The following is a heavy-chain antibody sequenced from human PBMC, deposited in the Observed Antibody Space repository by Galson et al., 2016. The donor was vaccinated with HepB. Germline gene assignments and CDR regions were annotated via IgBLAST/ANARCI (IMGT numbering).Heavy chain of an antibody. Sequence: SLRLSCAASGFIVSSHYMNWVRQAPGKGLEWVSIIYSGGATYYADSVKGRFTISRDNPTNTLHLQTNSLRAEETAVYYCARDPGRIAAAGHLDSWGQGTLVTVSS. J-gene: IGHJ4*02. V-gene: IGHV3-53*01. CDR2: IYSGGAT. CDR1: GFIVSSHY. D-gene: IGHD6-13*01. CDR3: ARDPGRIAAAGHLDS.